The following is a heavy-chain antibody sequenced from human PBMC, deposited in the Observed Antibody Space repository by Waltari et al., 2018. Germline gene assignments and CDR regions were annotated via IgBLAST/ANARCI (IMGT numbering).Heavy chain of an antibody. Sequence: EVQLVQSGAEVKKPGESLKISCKGSGYSFTSYWIGWVRQMPGKGLEWMGIIDPVDSYTRYSPSFQGQVTISADKSISTAYLQWSSLKASDTAMYYCARCRFAAQCLFDPWGQGTLVTVSS. J-gene: IGHJ5*02. CDR2: IDPVDSYT. D-gene: IGHD6-6*01. CDR1: GYSFTSYW. CDR3: ARCRFAAQCLFDP. V-gene: IGHV5-51*01.